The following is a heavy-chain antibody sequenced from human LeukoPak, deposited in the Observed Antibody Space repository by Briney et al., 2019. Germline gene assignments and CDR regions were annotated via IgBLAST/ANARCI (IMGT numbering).Heavy chain of an antibody. V-gene: IGHV3-74*01. CDR2: INEHGSIT. Sequence: PGGSLRLSCAASGFTFSSYWVHWVRQVPGKGLVWVARINEHGSITDYGDSVKDRFTVSRDNAWNTLYLQMNSLRAEDTAVYYCARDVAGSGSLWGQGTLITVSS. J-gene: IGHJ4*02. CDR3: ARDVAGSGSL. CDR1: GFTFSSYW. D-gene: IGHD3-10*01.